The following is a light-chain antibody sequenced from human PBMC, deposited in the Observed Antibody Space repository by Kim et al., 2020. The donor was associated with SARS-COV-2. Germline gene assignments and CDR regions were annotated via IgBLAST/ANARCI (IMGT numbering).Light chain of an antibody. J-gene: IGKJ4*01. CDR1: QNVSSSQ. Sequence: EIVLTQSPGTLPFPPGERAALSCRASQNVSSSQLAWYQQKPGQAPRLLIYGASSRATGIPDRFSGSGSGTDFTLTISSLEPEDFAVYYCHQYDSSPRTFGGGTKVDIK. CDR2: GAS. CDR3: HQYDSSPRT. V-gene: IGKV3-20*01.